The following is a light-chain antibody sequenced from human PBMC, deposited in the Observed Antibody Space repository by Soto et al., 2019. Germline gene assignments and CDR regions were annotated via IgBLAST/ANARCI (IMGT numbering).Light chain of an antibody. V-gene: IGLV2-14*01. J-gene: IGLJ1*01. Sequence: QSVLTQPASVSGSPGQSITISCTGTNSDVGTYDYVSWYQQHPGKAPKLMIYEVSSRPSGVSSRFSGSRSGNTASLTISGLQAEDEADYYCSSYTSSSTLYVFGTGTKVTVL. CDR2: EVS. CDR3: SSYTSSSTLYV. CDR1: NSDVGTYDY.